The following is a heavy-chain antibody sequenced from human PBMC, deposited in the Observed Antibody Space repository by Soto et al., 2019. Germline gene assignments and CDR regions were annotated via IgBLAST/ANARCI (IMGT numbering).Heavy chain of an antibody. Sequence: ASVKVSCKASGYTFTGYYMHWVRQAPGQGLEWMGWINPNSGGTNYAQKFQGRVTMTRDTSISTAYMELSRLRSDDTAVYYCARDKGAMVRGVITNSYWYYGMDVWGQGTTVTVSS. D-gene: IGHD3-10*01. V-gene: IGHV1-2*02. CDR3: ARDKGAMVRGVITNSYWYYGMDV. J-gene: IGHJ6*02. CDR2: INPNSGGT. CDR1: GYTFTGYY.